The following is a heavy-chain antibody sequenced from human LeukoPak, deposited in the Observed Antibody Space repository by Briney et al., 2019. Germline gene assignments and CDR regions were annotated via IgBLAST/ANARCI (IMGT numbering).Heavy chain of an antibody. CDR3: VRDLLKEGNHLDY. J-gene: IGHJ4*02. Sequence: SQTLSLTCTVSGGSISSGDYYWSWIRQPPGKGLVWIGYIYYSGSTYYNPSLKSRVTISVDTSKNQFSLKLSSVTAADTAVYYCVRDLLKEGNHLDYWGQGTLVTVSS. CDR2: IYYSGST. CDR1: GGSISSGDYY. D-gene: IGHD4-23*01. V-gene: IGHV4-30-4*01.